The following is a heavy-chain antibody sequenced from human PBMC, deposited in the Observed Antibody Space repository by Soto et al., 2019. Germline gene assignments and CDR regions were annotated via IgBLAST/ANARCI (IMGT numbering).Heavy chain of an antibody. CDR2: IYYSGST. V-gene: IGHV4-39*01. CDR3: ARHGGCNGDDYNLLDP. J-gene: IGHJ5*02. Sequence: SETLSLTCTVSGGSISSSSYYWGWIRQPPGKGLEWIGSIYYSGSTYYNPSLKSRVTISVDTSKNQFSLKLSSVTAADTAVYYCARHGGCNGDDYNLLDPSGQGTPVTGSS. D-gene: IGHD2-15*01. CDR1: GGSISSSSYY.